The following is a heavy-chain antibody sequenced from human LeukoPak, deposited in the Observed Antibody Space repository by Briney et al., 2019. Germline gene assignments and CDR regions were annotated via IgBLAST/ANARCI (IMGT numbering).Heavy chain of an antibody. V-gene: IGHV3-23*01. J-gene: IGHJ4*02. CDR1: GFIFSSYA. Sequence: GGSLRLSCAASGFIFSSYAMSWVRQAPGKGLEWVSAISGSGGSTYYADSVKGRFTISRDNSKNTLYLQMNSLRAEDTAVYYCAKDVGGTVVVSAAIFDYWGQGTLVTVSS. CDR2: ISGSGGST. CDR3: AKDVGGTVVVSAAIFDY. D-gene: IGHD2-2*01.